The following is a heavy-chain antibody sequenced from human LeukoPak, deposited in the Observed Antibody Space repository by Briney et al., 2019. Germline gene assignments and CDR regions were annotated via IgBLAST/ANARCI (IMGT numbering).Heavy chain of an antibody. J-gene: IGHJ4*02. CDR2: IYYSGST. CDR1: GGSISSSSYY. V-gene: IGHV4-39*01. CDR3: ARHIKSSRSNFDY. Sequence: SETLSLTCTVSGGSISSSSYYWGWIRQPPGKGLEWIGSIYYSGSTYYNPSLKSRVTISVDTSKNQFSLKLSSVTAADTAVYYCARHIKSSRSNFDYWGQGTLVTVSS. D-gene: IGHD6-13*01.